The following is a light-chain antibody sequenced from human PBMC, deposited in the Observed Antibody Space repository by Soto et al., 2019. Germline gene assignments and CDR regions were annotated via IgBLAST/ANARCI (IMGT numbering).Light chain of an antibody. CDR3: QHYGSSPWT. V-gene: IGKV3-20*01. Sequence: EIVLTQSPGTLSLSPGERATLSCRASQSVSSNYLAWYQQKPGQAPRLLIYDTSSRATGIPDRFSGSGSETDFTLTISRLEPEDFAVYYCQHYGSSPWTFGQGTKVEIK. J-gene: IGKJ1*01. CDR2: DTS. CDR1: QSVSSNY.